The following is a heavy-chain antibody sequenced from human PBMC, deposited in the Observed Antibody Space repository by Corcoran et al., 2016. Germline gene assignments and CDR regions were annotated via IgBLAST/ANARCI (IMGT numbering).Heavy chain of an antibody. CDR2: IYSGGST. Sequence: EVQLVESGGGLIQPGGSLRLSCAASGFTVSSNYMSWVRQAPGKGLKWVAVIYSGGSTYYAASVKGRLTISRDNSKNTLYLQMNSLRAEDADVACCARAAGLDPLHYYYYYGMDVWGQGTTVTVSS. J-gene: IGHJ6*02. D-gene: IGHD1-1*01. V-gene: IGHV3-53*01. CDR1: GFTVSSNY. CDR3: ARAAGLDPLHYYYYYGMDV.